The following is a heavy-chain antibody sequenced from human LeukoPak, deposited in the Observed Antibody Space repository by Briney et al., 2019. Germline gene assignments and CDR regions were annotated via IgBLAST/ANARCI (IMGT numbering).Heavy chain of an antibody. CDR1: GGSFSGYY. J-gene: IGHJ5*02. D-gene: IGHD2-15*01. CDR3: AREDWWFDP. V-gene: IGHV4-34*01. Sequence: SETLSLTCAVYGGSFSGYYWSWIRQPPGKGLEWIGEINHSGSTNYNPSLKSRVTMSVDTSKNQFSLKLSSVTAADTAVYYCAREDWWFDPWGQGTLVTVSS. CDR2: INHSGST.